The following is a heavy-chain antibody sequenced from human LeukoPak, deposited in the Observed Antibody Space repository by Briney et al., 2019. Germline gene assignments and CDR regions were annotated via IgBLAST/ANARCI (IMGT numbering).Heavy chain of an antibody. CDR1: GGSISSGGYY. CDR3: ARGHRAAGTMD. CDR2: IHYSGST. D-gene: IGHD6-13*01. Sequence: PSETLSLTCTVSGGSISSGGYYWSWIRRHPGKGLEWIGYIHYSGSTYYNPSLKSQVTISLDTSKKHFSLKLNSVTAADTAVYYCARGHRAAGTMDWGQGTLVTVSS. J-gene: IGHJ4*02. V-gene: IGHV4-31*01.